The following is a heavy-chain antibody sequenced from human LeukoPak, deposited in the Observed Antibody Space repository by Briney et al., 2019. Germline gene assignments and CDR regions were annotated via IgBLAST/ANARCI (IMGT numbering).Heavy chain of an antibody. V-gene: IGHV4-59*01. CDR3: GRDVAEGVCEY. J-gene: IGHJ4*02. CDR1: GGSISSYY. CDR2: FYYSGRT. D-gene: IGHD2-21*01. Sequence: SVTLSLTCTVSGGSISSYYWSWLPQPPGKGREGIGYFYYSGRTNYHPLLKSRVTISVEPSKNQFLLTVSPVTAAEPAEYYFGRDVAEGVCEYGGRETRVTV.